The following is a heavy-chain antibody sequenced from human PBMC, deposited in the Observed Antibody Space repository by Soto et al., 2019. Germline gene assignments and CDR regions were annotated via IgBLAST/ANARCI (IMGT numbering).Heavy chain of an antibody. CDR3: ASEGGDFWSGYGG. J-gene: IGHJ4*02. CDR2: ISGSGHNT. CDR1: GFIFKNYA. D-gene: IGHD3-3*01. Sequence: EVQLLESGGGLVQPGGSLRLSCAASGFIFKNYAMSWVRQAPGKGLEWVSAISGSGHNTYYADSVKGRFTISRDNSKNTLYLQMSSLRAEDSAVYFCASEGGDFWSGYGGRGQGTLVTVSP. V-gene: IGHV3-23*01.